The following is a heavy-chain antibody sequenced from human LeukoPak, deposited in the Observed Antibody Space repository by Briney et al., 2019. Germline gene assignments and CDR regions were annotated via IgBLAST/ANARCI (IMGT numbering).Heavy chain of an antibody. CDR2: INHSGST. V-gene: IGHV4-34*01. D-gene: IGHD2-2*01. CDR1: GGSFSGYY. CDR3: AREWCSSTSCYYFDY. Sequence: TSETLSLTCAVYGGSFSGYYWSWIRQPPGKGLEWIGEINHSGSTNYNPSLKSRVTISVDTSKNQFSLKLSSVTAADTAVYYCAREWCSSTSCYYFDYWGQGTLVTVSS. J-gene: IGHJ4*02.